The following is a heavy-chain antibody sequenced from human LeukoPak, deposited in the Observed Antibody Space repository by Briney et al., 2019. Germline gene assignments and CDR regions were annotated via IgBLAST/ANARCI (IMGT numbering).Heavy chain of an antibody. D-gene: IGHD3-22*01. CDR1: GYTFTGYY. CDR2: INPNSGGT. CDR3: ARADDSSGYYLTAFDI. V-gene: IGHV1-2*02. J-gene: IGHJ3*02. Sequence: ASVTVSCKASGYTFTGYYMHWVRQAPGQGLEWMGWINPNSGGTNYAQKFQGRVTMTRDTSISTAYMELSRLRSDDTAVYYCARADDSSGYYLTAFDIWGQGTMVTVSS.